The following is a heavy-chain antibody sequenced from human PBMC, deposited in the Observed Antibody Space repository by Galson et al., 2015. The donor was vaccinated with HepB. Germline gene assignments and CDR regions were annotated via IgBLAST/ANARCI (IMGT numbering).Heavy chain of an antibody. CDR3: ARVSGGYCSGGSCYSRNWFDP. Sequence: SVKVSCKASGYTFTSYGISWVRQAPGQGLEWMGWISAYNGNTNYAQKLQGRVTMTTDTSTSTAYMELRSLRSDDTAVYYCARVSGGYCSGGSCYSRNWFDPWGQGTLVTVSS. CDR2: ISAYNGNT. V-gene: IGHV1-18*04. J-gene: IGHJ5*02. D-gene: IGHD2-15*01. CDR1: GYTFTSYG.